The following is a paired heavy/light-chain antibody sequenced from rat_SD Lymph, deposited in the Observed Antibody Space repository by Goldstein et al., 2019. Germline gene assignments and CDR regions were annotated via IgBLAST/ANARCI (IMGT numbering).Heavy chain of an antibody. CDR3: ARSSFDY. Sequence: VQLVESGGGLVQPGKSLKLSCSASGFTFSSYGMHWIRQAPGKGLDWVAYISSSSGTVYADAVKGRFTISRDNAKNTLYLQLNSLKSEDTAIYYCARSSFDYWGQGVMVTVSS. CDR1: GFTFSSYG. J-gene: IGHJ2*01. V-gene: IGHV5-62*01. CDR2: ISSSSGT.
Light chain of an antibody. J-gene: IGKJ2-1*01. V-gene: IGKV6S5*01. Sequence: NIVMTQSPKSMSISVGDRVTMNCKASQNVGNNIAWYQQKPGQSPKLLIYYASNRYTGVPDRFTGGGYGTDFTLTINSVQAEDAAFYYCQRIYNSPHTFGAGTKLELK. CDR3: QRIYNSPHT. CDR1: QNVGNN. CDR2: YAS.